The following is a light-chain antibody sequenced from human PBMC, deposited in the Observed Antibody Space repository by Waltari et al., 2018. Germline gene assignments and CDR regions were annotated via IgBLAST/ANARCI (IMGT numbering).Light chain of an antibody. Sequence: DIHMTHSPSSLSASVGDRVTPTRQASQDISNYLNWYQQKPGKAPQLLIYDASNLETGVPSRFSGSGSGTDVTFSISSLQPEDIATYYCQQYDNLPPMITFGQGTRLEIK. J-gene: IGKJ5*01. CDR2: DAS. CDR3: QQYDNLPPMIT. CDR1: QDISNY. V-gene: IGKV1-33*01.